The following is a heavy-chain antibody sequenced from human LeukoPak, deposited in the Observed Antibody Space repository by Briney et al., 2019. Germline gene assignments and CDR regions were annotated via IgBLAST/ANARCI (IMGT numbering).Heavy chain of an antibody. CDR3: ARPTRTVSYMDV. CDR1: GFTFSSYA. Sequence: PGRSLRLSCAASGFTFSSYAMHWVRQAPGKGLEWVAVISYDGSNKYYADSVKGRFTISRDNSKNTLYLQMNSLRAEDTAVYYCARPTRTVSYMDVWGKGTTVTVSS. CDR2: ISYDGSNK. J-gene: IGHJ6*03. V-gene: IGHV3-30*04. D-gene: IGHD4-17*01.